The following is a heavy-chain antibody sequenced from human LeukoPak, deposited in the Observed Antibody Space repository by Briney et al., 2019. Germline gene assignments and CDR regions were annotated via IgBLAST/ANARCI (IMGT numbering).Heavy chain of an antibody. CDR1: GSTFSNYW. Sequence: PGGSLRLSCAASGSTFSNYWMHWVRQVPGKGLVWVSRISTDGSSTTYADSVKGRFTISRDNAKNTVYLQMNSLRAEDTAVYYCASLGRDSWGQGTLVTVSS. J-gene: IGHJ4*02. CDR3: ASLGRDS. V-gene: IGHV3-74*01. CDR2: ISTDGSST.